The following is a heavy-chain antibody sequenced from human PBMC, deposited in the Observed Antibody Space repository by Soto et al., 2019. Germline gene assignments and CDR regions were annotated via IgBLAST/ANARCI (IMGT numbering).Heavy chain of an antibody. Sequence: GGSLRLSCAASGFTFSSYAMSWVRQAPGKGLEWVSAISGSGGSTYYADSVKGRFTISRDNSKNTLYLQMNSLRAEDTAVYYCAKAGGEYSGYDCSDYWGQGTLVTVSS. J-gene: IGHJ4*02. V-gene: IGHV3-23*01. D-gene: IGHD5-12*01. CDR1: GFTFSSYA. CDR3: AKAGGEYSGYDCSDY. CDR2: ISGSGGST.